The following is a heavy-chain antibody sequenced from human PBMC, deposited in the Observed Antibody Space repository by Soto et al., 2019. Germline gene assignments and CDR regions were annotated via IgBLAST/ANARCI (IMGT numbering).Heavy chain of an antibody. V-gene: IGHV3-21*01. D-gene: IGHD2-15*01. CDR1: GFNFNSYT. Sequence: GGSLRLSCAASGFNFNSYTINWVRQAPGKRLEWLSSISSSGYIFSTDSVRGRFTISRDNAKNSVYLQINSLRAEDTAVYFCARDCSGGSCYPGTDVWGQGTTVTVSS. J-gene: IGHJ6*02. CDR3: ARDCSGGSCYPGTDV. CDR2: ISSSGYI.